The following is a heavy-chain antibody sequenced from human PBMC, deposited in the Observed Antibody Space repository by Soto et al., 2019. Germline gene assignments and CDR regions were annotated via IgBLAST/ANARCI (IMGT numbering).Heavy chain of an antibody. CDR1: GYTLTELS. V-gene: IGHV1-24*01. J-gene: IGHJ4*02. Sequence: VKVSCKVSGYTLTELSMHWVRQAPGKGLEWMGGFDPEDGETSYAQKFQGRVTMTRDTSTSTVYMELSSLRSEDTAVYYCARDRRDGYNAHFYFDYWGQGTLVTVSS. CDR3: ARDRRDGYNAHFYFDY. D-gene: IGHD5-12*01. CDR2: FDPEDGET.